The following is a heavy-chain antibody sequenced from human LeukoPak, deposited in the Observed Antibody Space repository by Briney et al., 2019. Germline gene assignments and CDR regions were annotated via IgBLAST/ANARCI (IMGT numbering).Heavy chain of an antibody. CDR1: GFTASSNY. CDR3: AYGGKSDRFDY. D-gene: IGHD4-23*01. CDR2: IYSDDRT. V-gene: IGHV3-53*01. Sequence: GGSLRLSCAASGFTASSNYMSWVRQAPGKGLEWVSVIYSDDRTYYADSVKGRFTISRDNSKNVLYLQMNSLRAEDTAVYYCAYGGKSDRFDYWGQGTLVTVSS. J-gene: IGHJ4*02.